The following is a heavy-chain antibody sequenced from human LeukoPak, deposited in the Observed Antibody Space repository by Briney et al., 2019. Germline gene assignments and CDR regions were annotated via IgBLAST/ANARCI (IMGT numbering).Heavy chain of an antibody. CDR1: GGSISSGSYY. Sequence: SQTLSLTCTVSGGSISSGSYYWSWIRQPAGKGLEWIGRIYTSGSTNYNPSLKSRVTISVDTYKNQFSLKLSSVTAADTAVYYCARAGYSYGFDWFDPWGQGTLVTVSS. CDR2: IYTSGST. D-gene: IGHD5-18*01. V-gene: IGHV4-61*02. J-gene: IGHJ5*02. CDR3: ARAGYSYGFDWFDP.